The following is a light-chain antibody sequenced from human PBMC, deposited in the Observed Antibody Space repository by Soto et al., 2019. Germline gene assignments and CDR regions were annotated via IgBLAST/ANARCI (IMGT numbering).Light chain of an antibody. Sequence: QCALTQPASVSGSPGQSITISCTGTSSDVGGYNYVSWYQQHPGKAPKLMIYEVSNRPSGVSNRFSGSKSGNTDSLTISGLQAEDEADYYCSSYTRSSTPYVFGTGTPVTVL. CDR1: SSDVGGYNY. J-gene: IGLJ1*01. CDR2: EVS. V-gene: IGLV2-14*01. CDR3: SSYTRSSTPYV.